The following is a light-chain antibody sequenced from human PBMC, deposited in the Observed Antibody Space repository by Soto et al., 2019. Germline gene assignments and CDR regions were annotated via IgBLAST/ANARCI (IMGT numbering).Light chain of an antibody. Sequence: QSALTQPPSAPGPPEKPVTIPSTETSSNVGGYASVSWYQQHPGRAPKLLIYEVNERPSGVPDRFSASKSDNTASLTVSGLQAEDEADYYCTSYAGTRNLVFGGGTKLTVL. CDR2: EVN. CDR1: SSNVGGYAS. CDR3: TSYAGTRNLV. V-gene: IGLV2-8*01. J-gene: IGLJ3*02.